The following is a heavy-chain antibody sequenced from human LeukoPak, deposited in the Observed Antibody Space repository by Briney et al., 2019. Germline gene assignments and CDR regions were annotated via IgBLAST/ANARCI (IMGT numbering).Heavy chain of an antibody. CDR1: GLTFRNYA. J-gene: IGHJ4*02. CDR3: LKWGDYDILTNYYVPDY. D-gene: IGHD3-9*01. CDR2: ILGSGAST. V-gene: IGHV3-23*01. Sequence: PGASLRLSCAASGLTFRNYAMSWVRQAPGKGLEWVSAILGSGASTYYADSVKGRFTISRDNSKNTLYLQMNSLRAEDTAIYYCLKWGDYDILTNYYVPDYWGQGSLVTVSS.